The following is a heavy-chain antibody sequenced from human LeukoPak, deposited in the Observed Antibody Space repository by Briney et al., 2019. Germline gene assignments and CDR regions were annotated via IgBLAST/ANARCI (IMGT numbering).Heavy chain of an antibody. V-gene: IGHV3-30*18. CDR2: ISYDGSNK. CDR1: GFTFSSYG. CDR3: AKGIGYCSSTSCYRFLDY. D-gene: IGHD2-2*01. Sequence: GGSLRLSCAASGFTFSSYGMHWVRQAPGKGLEWVAVISYDGSNKYYADSVKGRFTISRDNSKNTLYLQMNSLRAEDTAVYYCAKGIGYCSSTSCYRFLDYWGRGTLVTVSS. J-gene: IGHJ4*02.